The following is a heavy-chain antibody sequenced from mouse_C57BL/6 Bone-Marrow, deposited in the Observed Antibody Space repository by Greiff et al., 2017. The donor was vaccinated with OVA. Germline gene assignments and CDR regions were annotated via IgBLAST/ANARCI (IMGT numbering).Heavy chain of an antibody. CDR3: ASRTGPYWYFDV. CDR2: ISSGGSYT. V-gene: IGHV5-6*01. Sequence: EVQVVESGGDLVKPGGSLKLSCAASGFTFSSYGMSWVRQTPDKRLEWVATISSGGSYTYYPDSVKGRFTISRDNAKNTLYLQMSSLKSEDTAMYYCASRTGPYWYFDVWGTGTTVTVSS. D-gene: IGHD4-1*01. J-gene: IGHJ1*03. CDR1: GFTFSSYG.